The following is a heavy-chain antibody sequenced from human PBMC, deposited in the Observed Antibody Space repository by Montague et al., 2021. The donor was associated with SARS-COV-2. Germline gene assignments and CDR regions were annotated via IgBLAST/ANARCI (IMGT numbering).Heavy chain of an antibody. CDR3: ARDTGEYCSGGSCLYGMDV. J-gene: IGHJ6*02. CDR1: GGSISSYY. V-gene: IGHV4-59*01. CDR2: IYYSGST. D-gene: IGHD2-15*01. Sequence: SETLSLTCTVSGGSISSYYWGWIRQPPGKGLEWIGYIYYSGSTNYNPSLKSRVTISVDTSKNQFSLKLSSVTAADTAVYYCARDTGEYCSGGSCLYGMDVWGQGTTVTVSS.